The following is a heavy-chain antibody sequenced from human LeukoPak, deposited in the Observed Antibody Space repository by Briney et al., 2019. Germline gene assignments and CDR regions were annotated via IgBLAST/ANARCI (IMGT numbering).Heavy chain of an antibody. CDR3: ARDGAVATIAAFDI. CDR2: IYSDGST. CDR1: GFTVSSNY. D-gene: IGHD5-12*01. J-gene: IGHJ3*02. V-gene: IGHV3-66*01. Sequence: PGGSLRLSCAASGFTVSSNYMSWVRQAPGKGLEWVSLIYSDGSTYYADSVKGRFTISRDNFKNMMYLQMNSLRAEDTAVYYCARDGAVATIAAFDIWGQGTMVTVSS.